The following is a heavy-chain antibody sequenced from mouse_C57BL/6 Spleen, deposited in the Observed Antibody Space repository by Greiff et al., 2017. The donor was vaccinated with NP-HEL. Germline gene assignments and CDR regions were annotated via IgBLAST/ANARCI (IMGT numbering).Heavy chain of an antibody. J-gene: IGHJ4*01. D-gene: IGHD1-1*01. Sequence: DVQLVESGGGLVKPGGSLKLSCAASGFTFSSYAMSWVRQTPEKRLEWVATISDGGSYTYYPDNVKGRFTISRDNAKNNLYLQMSHLKSEDTAMYYCARVLYGSSFGGAMDYWGQGTSVTVSS. V-gene: IGHV5-4*01. CDR3: ARVLYGSSFGGAMDY. CDR1: GFTFSSYA. CDR2: ISDGGSYT.